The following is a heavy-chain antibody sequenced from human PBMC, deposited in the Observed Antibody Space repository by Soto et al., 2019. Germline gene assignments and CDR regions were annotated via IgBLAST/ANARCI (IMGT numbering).Heavy chain of an antibody. Sequence: GASVKVSCKASGYTFTGYYMHWVRQAPGQGLEWMGWINPNRGGTNYAQKFQSWVTMTRDTSISTAYMELSSLRAEDTAVYYCAREGDGWELLLRLWGRGTLVTVSSGKITAVYYCARTSLTIFGPSNDYYGMGVWGRGTTVT. J-gene: IGHJ6*02. CDR1: GYTFTGYY. CDR2: INPNRGGT. V-gene: IGHV1-2*04. D-gene: IGHD3-3*01. CDR3: AREGDGWELLLRLWGRGTLVTVSSGKITAVYYCARTSLTIFGPSNDYYGMGV.